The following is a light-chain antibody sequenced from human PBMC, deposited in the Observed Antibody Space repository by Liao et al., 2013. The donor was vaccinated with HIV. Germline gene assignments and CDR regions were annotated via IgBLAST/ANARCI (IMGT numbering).Light chain of an antibody. V-gene: IGLV3-21*01. CDR2: YDS. Sequence: SYVLTQPPSVSVAPGKTARITCGGNNIGSKSVHWYQQKPGQAPVLVIYYDSDRPSGIPARFSGSNFVNTATLTIFRVEAGDEADYYCQVWDKSSDHVVFGGGTKLTVV. CDR1: NIGSKS. CDR3: QVWDKSSDHVV. J-gene: IGLJ2*01.